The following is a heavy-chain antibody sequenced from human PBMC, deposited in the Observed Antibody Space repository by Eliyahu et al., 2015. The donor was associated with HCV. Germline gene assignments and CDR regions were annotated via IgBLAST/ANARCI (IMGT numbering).Heavy chain of an antibody. D-gene: IGHD3-22*01. Sequence: WMSWVRQAPGKGLEWLANIKKDGSEEYYLDSVKGRFTISRDNAKNSLYLQLNSLRAEDTAVYYCTRGITYYYDTSGYYFQDWGQGTLVTVSS. CDR2: IKKDGSEE. J-gene: IGHJ1*01. V-gene: IGHV3-7*01. CDR1: W. CDR3: TRGITYYYDTSGYYFQD.